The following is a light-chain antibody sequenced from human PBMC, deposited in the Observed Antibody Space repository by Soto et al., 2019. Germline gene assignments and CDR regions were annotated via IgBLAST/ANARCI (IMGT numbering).Light chain of an antibody. CDR1: SSDVGGYNY. CDR3: SSYTGTSIDDV. V-gene: IGLV2-8*01. Sequence: QSALTQPPSASGSPGQSVTISCTGTSSDVGGYNYVSWYQQYPGKAPKLMIYEVNNRASGVSDRFSGSKSGNTASLTVSGLQAEDEADYYCSSYTGTSIDDVFGGGTKVTVL. J-gene: IGLJ2*01. CDR2: EVN.